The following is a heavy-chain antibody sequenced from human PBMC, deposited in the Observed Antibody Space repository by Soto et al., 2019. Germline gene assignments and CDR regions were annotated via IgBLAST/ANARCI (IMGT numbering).Heavy chain of an antibody. V-gene: IGHV4-4*07. J-gene: IGHJ4*02. CDR3: ARVRRYSSSWTFDY. D-gene: IGHD6-13*01. Sequence: PSETLSLTCTVSGGSISGYYWSWIRQPAGKGLEWIGRIYTSGSTNYNPSLKSRVTMSVDTSKNQFSLKLSSVTAADTAVYYCARVRRYSSSWTFDYWGPGTLVTVSS. CDR1: GGSISGYY. CDR2: IYTSGST.